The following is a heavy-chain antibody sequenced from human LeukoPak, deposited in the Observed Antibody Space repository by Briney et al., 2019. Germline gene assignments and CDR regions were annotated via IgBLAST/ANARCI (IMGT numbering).Heavy chain of an antibody. CDR3: ARVFDSGRFYYYIDV. Sequence: SETLSLTCTVSGGSISSYYWSWIRQPPGKGLEWTGHIYHSGNTYYNPSLKSRVAISVDRSKNQFSLKLSSVTAADTAVYYCARVFDSGRFYYYIDVWAKGPRSPSP. CDR1: GGSISSYY. CDR2: IYHSGNT. D-gene: IGHD3-10*01. V-gene: IGHV4-59*12. J-gene: IGHJ6*03.